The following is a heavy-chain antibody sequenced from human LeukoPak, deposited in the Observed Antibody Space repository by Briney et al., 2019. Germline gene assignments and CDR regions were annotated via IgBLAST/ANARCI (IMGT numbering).Heavy chain of an antibody. V-gene: IGHV3-23*01. CDR2: LSGSGGNT. J-gene: IGHJ4*02. CDR1: GFIFSSYA. CDR3: AKDRMKWRVAAASIEY. D-gene: IGHD2-2*01. Sequence: ESLTLSCTASGFIFSSYAMSWVRLAPPQGLELVSALSGSGGNTYYADAVKGRFTISRDNSKSTLYLQMNSLRGDDTAVYYCAKDRMKWRVAAASIEYWGRGTLVTVST.